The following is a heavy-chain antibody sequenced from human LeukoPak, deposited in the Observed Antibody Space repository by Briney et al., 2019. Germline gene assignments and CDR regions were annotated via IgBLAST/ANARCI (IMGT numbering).Heavy chain of an antibody. J-gene: IGHJ5*02. CDR3: ARDIVVVPAAMRGWFDP. V-gene: IGHV4-38-2*02. CDR2: IYHSGST. D-gene: IGHD2-2*01. Sequence: SETLSLTCAVSGYSISSGHYWGWIRQPPGKGLEWIGSIYHSGSTYYNPSLKSRVTISVDTSKNQFSLKLSSVTAADTAVYYCARDIVVVPAAMRGWFDPWGQGTLVTVSS. CDR1: GYSISSGHY.